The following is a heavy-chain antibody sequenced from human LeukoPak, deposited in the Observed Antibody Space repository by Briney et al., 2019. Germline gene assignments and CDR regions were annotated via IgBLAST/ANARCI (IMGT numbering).Heavy chain of an antibody. J-gene: IGHJ4*02. V-gene: IGHV4-39*01. Sequence: SETLSLTCSVSGDSISRSYYYWGWIRQPPGKGLEWIGTISYSGSTFYNPSLKSQITISRDTSENQLSLKVNSVAAEDTALYYCARSVRYEFWSGSDWAFDYWGQGTLVSVSS. CDR3: ARSVRYEFWSGSDWAFDY. D-gene: IGHD3-3*01. CDR2: ISYSGST. CDR1: GDSISRSYYY.